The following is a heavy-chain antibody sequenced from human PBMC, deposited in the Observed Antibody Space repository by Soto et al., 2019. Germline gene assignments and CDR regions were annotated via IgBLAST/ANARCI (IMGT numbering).Heavy chain of an antibody. V-gene: IGHV1-3*01. CDR3: ARSLAYGYCSGGSCYPFDY. D-gene: IGHD2-15*01. Sequence: ASVKVSCKASGYTFTSYAMHWVRQAPGQRLEWMGWINAGNGNTKYSQKFQGRVTITRDTSASTAYMELSSLRSEDTAVYYCARSLAYGYCSGGSCYPFDYWGQGTLVTVSS. CDR1: GYTFTSYA. CDR2: INAGNGNT. J-gene: IGHJ4*02.